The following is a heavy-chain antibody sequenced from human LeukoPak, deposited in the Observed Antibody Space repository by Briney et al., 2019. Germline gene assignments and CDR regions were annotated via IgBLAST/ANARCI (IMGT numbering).Heavy chain of an antibody. Sequence: PGGSLRLSSADPGFTFSRYSMNWGRQAPGKGLEWVSYISSSSSTVYYADSLKGRFTISRDNAKNSLYLQMNSLRDEDTAVYYYARDQTYYGSGSYLYWGQGTLVTVSS. CDR1: GFTFSRYS. J-gene: IGHJ4*02. D-gene: IGHD3-10*01. CDR3: ARDQTYYGSGSYLY. V-gene: IGHV3-48*02. CDR2: ISSSSSTV.